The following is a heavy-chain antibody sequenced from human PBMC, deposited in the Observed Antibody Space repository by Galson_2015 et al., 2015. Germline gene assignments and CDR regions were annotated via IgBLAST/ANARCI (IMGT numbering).Heavy chain of an antibody. CDR2: ISSSGGST. V-gene: IGHV3-64D*08. CDR1: GFTFSSYA. Sequence: SLRLSCAASGFTFSSYAMHWVRQAPGKGLEYVSAISSSGGSTYYADSVKGRFTISRDNSKNTLYLQMSSLRAEDTAVYYCVKDPGYYGMDVWGQGTTVTVSS. CDR3: VKDPGYYGMDV. J-gene: IGHJ6*02.